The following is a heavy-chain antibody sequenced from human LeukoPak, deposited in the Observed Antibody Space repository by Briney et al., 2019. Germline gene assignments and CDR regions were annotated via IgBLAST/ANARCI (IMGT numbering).Heavy chain of an antibody. D-gene: IGHD1-26*01. V-gene: IGHV4-39*07. CDR3: ARDLVGATLTIDY. Sequence: HPSETLSLTCTVSGGSISSSSYYWGWIRQPPGKGLEWIGSIYYSGSTYYNPSLKSRVTISVDTSKNQFSLKLSSVTAADTAVYYCARDLVGATLTIDYWGQGTLVTVSS. J-gene: IGHJ4*02. CDR1: GGSISSSSYY. CDR2: IYYSGST.